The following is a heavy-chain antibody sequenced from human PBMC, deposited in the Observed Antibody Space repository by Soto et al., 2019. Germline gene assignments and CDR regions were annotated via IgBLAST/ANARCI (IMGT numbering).Heavy chain of an antibody. D-gene: IGHD6-6*01. Sequence: EVQLLESGGGLVQPGGSLRLSCAASGFTFSSYIMNWVRQAPGKGLEWVSYISSSSSTIYYADSVKGRFTISRDNAKNSLYLQMNSLRAEDTAVYYCAPGWQLGEFDYWGQGTLVTVSS. V-gene: IGHV3-48*01. CDR3: APGWQLGEFDY. CDR1: GFTFSSYI. CDR2: ISSSSSTI. J-gene: IGHJ4*02.